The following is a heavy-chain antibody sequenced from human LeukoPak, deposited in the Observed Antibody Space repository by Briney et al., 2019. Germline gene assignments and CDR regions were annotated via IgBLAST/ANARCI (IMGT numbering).Heavy chain of an antibody. CDR2: IYYSGST. CDR3: ARRGRSSWYAPRYYFDY. J-gene: IGHJ4*02. Sequence: PSETLSLTCTVSGGSISSYYWSWIRQPPGKGLEWIGYIYYSGSTNYNPSLRSRVTISVDTSKNQFSLKLSSVTAADTAVYYCARRGRSSWYAPRYYFDYWGQGSLVTVSS. D-gene: IGHD6-13*01. CDR1: GGSISSYY. V-gene: IGHV4-59*12.